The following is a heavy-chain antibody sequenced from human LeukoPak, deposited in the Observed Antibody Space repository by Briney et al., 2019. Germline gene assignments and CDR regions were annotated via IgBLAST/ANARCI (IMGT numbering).Heavy chain of an antibody. CDR3: ARRGRYSYGPYYYYYYMDV. CDR2: IIPIFGTA. V-gene: IGHV1-69*06. CDR1: GYTFTGYY. Sequence: SVKVSCKASGYTFTGYYMHWVRQAPGQGLEWMGGIIPIFGTANYAQKFQGRVTITADKSTSTAYMELSSLRSEDTAVYYCARRGRYSYGPYYYYYYMDVWGKGTTVTVSS. J-gene: IGHJ6*03. D-gene: IGHD5-18*01.